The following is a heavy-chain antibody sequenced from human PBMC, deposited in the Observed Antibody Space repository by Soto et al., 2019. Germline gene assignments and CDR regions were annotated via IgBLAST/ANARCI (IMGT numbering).Heavy chain of an antibody. CDR2: IFYLGSS. J-gene: IGHJ4*02. Sequence: PXETLSRPCTVSGDSIISSDFYWGWVRQPPGKGLEWIGSIFYLGSSYYNPSLKSRVTISIDTSKNQFALKLSSVPAADTAVYYCARGGGYSGYLGGDWGQGTLVTVSS. CDR3: ARGGGYSGYLGGD. CDR1: GDSIISSDFY. V-gene: IGHV4-39*06. D-gene: IGHD5-12*01.